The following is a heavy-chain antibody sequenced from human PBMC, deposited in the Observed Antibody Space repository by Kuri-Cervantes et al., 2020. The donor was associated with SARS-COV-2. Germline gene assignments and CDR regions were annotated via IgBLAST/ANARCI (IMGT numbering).Heavy chain of an antibody. D-gene: IGHD3-3*01. J-gene: IGHJ3*02. CDR1: GFTFDDYG. CDR2: INWNGGST. Sequence: GESLKISCAASGFTFDDYGMSWVRQAPGKGLEWVSGINWNGGSTGYADSVKGRFTISRDNAKNSLYLQMNSLRAEDRALYYCARAHTFLEWSSDAFDIWGQGTMVTVSS. V-gene: IGHV3-20*04. CDR3: ARAHTFLEWSSDAFDI.